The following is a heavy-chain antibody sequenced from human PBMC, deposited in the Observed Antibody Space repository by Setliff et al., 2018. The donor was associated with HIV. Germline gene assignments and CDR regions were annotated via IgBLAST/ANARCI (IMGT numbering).Heavy chain of an antibody. J-gene: IGHJ2*01. D-gene: IGHD3-10*01. CDR2: ISVGAGST. CDR3: AKGVFDV. CDR1: GFTFSTYG. Sequence: GGSLRLSCAASGFTFSTYGMNWVRQAPGKGLEWDALINGISVGAGSTYYADSVKGRFTISRDNSKNTLYLQMNNLRPEDTAIYYCAKGVFDVWGRGTPVTVSS. V-gene: IGHV3-23*01.